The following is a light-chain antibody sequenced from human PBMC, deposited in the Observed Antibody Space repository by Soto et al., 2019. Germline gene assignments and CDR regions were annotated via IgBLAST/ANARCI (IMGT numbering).Light chain of an antibody. CDR1: TYIGDT. Sequence: EILVTQNPATLSVSPGERVTLSCRANTYIGDTLAWYQQKPGQAPRLLIYGASTRATGIPDTFSGGGSATEFTLTISSLQSEDFVVYYCQQYHDWPLTFGGGTKV. V-gene: IGKV3D-15*01. CDR3: QQYHDWPLT. CDR2: GAS. J-gene: IGKJ4*01.